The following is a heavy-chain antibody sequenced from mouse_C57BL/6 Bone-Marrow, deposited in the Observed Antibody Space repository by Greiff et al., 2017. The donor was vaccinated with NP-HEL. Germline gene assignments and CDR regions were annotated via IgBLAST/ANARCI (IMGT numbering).Heavy chain of an antibody. CDR1: GYTFTSYG. D-gene: IGHD3-1*01. V-gene: IGHV1-81*01. CDR2: IYPRSGNT. Sequence: QVQLQQSGAELARPGASVKLSCKASGYTFTSYGISWVKQRTGQGLEWIGEIYPRSGNTYYNEKFKGKATLTADKSSSTAYMELRSLTSEDSAVDFCARSQLAWFAYWGQGTLVTVSA. CDR3: ARSQLAWFAY. J-gene: IGHJ3*01.